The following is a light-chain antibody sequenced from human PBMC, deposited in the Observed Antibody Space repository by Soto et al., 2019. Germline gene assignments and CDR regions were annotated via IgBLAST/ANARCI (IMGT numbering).Light chain of an antibody. CDR1: SSDIGAFNY. CDR2: EVS. J-gene: IGLJ1*01. Sequence: QSVLTQPPSASGSPGQSVTFSCTGTSSDIGAFNYVSWYQQHPGKAPKLMIYEVSKRPSGVPDRFSGSKSGNTASLTVSGLQADDEADYYCSSYAGGNNYVFGTGTKVTVL. V-gene: IGLV2-8*01. CDR3: SSYAGGNNYV.